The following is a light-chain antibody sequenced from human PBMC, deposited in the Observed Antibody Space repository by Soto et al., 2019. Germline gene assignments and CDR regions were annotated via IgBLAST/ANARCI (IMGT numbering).Light chain of an antibody. V-gene: IGLV2-14*01. CDR2: DVT. CDR3: SSYTSSSTPYV. J-gene: IGLJ1*01. Sequence: QSVLTQPASVSGSPGQSITISCTGTSSDFGGYNYVSWYQQHPVKAPKIMIYDVTNRPSGVSDRFSGSKSGNTASLTISGLQAEDEADYYCSSYTSSSTPYVFGTGTKVTVL. CDR1: SSDFGGYNY.